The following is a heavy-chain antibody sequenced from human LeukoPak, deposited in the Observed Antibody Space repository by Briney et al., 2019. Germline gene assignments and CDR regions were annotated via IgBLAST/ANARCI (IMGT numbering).Heavy chain of an antibody. V-gene: IGHV3-20*04. J-gene: IGHJ3*02. D-gene: IGHD2-15*01. CDR3: ARVRGSLRDDAFDI. Sequence: RGSLRLSCAASGFTFDDYGMSWVRQAPGKGLEWVSGINWNGGSTGYADSVKGRFTISRDNAKNSLYLQMNSLRAEDTALYYCARVRGSLRDDAFDIWGQGTMVTVSS. CDR2: INWNGGST. CDR1: GFTFDDYG.